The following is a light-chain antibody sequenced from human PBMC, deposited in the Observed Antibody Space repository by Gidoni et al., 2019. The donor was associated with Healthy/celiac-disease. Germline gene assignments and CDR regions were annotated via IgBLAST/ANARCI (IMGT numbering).Light chain of an antibody. CDR1: QGISNS. Sequence: DIQMTPSPSSLSASVGDRVTITCRASQGISNSLAWYQQKPGKAPKLLLYAASRLESGVPSRFSGSGSGTDYTLTISSLQPEDFATYYCQQYYSTPRWTFGQGTKVEIK. V-gene: IGKV1-NL1*01. CDR2: AAS. J-gene: IGKJ1*01. CDR3: QQYYSTPRWT.